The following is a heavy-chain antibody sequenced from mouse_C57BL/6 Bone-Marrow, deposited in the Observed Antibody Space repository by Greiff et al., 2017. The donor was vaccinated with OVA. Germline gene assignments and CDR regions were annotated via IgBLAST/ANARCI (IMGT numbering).Heavy chain of an antibody. CDR1: GYTFTSYW. V-gene: IGHV1-69*01. Sequence: VQLQQPGAELVMPGASVKLSCKASGYTFTSYWMHWVKQRPGQGLEWIGEIDPSDSYTNYNQKFKGKSTLTVDKSSSTAYMQLSSLTSEDSAVYYCARNYGSSSYYAMDYWGQGTSVTVSS. CDR2: IDPSDSYT. CDR3: ARNYGSSSYYAMDY. J-gene: IGHJ4*01. D-gene: IGHD1-1*01.